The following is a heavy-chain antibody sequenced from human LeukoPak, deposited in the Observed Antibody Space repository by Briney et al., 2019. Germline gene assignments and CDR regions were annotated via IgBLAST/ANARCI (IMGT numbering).Heavy chain of an antibody. CDR1: GFTFSNYW. V-gene: IGHV3-21*01. CDR2: ISSSSSYI. J-gene: IGHJ6*03. D-gene: IGHD3-10*01. CDR3: ASKLGGSGSYYYMDV. Sequence: GGSLRLSCAASGFTFSNYWMHWVRQAPGKGLVWVSSISSSSSYIYYADSVKGRFTISRDNAKNSLYLQMNSLRAEDTAVYYCASKLGGSGSYYYMDVWGKGTTVTVSS.